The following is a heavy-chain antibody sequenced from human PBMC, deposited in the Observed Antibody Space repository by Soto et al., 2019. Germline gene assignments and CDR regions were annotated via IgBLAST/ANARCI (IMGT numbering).Heavy chain of an antibody. D-gene: IGHD6-13*01. CDR3: AKGTSNSWYHSDC. J-gene: IGHJ4*02. Sequence: GSLRLSCAASGFTFSDTAMSWVRQAPGRGLEWVSGISRRGDQTFYTDSERGRFTISRDTSTNTLYLHMNSLRAEDTAVYHCAKGTSNSWYHSDCWGQGTPVTVSS. V-gene: IGHV3-23*01. CDR1: GFTFSDTA. CDR2: ISRRGDQT.